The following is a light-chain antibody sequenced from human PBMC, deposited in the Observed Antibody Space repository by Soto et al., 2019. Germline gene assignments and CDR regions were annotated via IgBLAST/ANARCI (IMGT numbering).Light chain of an antibody. V-gene: IGLV2-23*01. CDR1: SSDVGTYNL. CDR3: CSYAGSSTWV. CDR2: EGS. J-gene: IGLJ3*02. Sequence: QSALTQPASVSGSPGQSITISCTGTSSDVGTYNLVSWYQQHPGKAPKLMIYEGSKRPSGVSNRISGSKSANTASLTISGLQSEDEADYYCCSYAGSSTWVFGGGTKLTVL.